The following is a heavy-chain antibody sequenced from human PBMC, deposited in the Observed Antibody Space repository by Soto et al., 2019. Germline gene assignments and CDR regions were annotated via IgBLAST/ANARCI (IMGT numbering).Heavy chain of an antibody. CDR3: GGGGGRVVEWRGLDRNFGMDV. D-gene: IGHD3-3*01. CDR2: ISDDSNYI. V-gene: IGHV3-21*01. CDR1: GFSFSSYT. J-gene: IGHJ6*02. Sequence: GGSLRLSCAASGFSFSSYTLNWVRQAPGKGLEWVSSISDDSNYIYYADSVKGRFTISRDNAKKTLYVQMNSLRAEDSAVYYCGGGGGRVVEWRGLDRNFGMDVWGQGTTVTVSS.